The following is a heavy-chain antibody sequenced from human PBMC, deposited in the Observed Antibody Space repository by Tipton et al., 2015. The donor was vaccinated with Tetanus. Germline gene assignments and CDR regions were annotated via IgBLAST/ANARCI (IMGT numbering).Heavy chain of an antibody. Sequence: QLVQSGGGVVQPGGTLRVSWVASGFTLSPYAMHWVRQAPGKGLEGGTVTSFDATEQHYADSVKGRFTIYRDTSANTLWLQMSGLRVEDTAVYFCVRGRYGDYRTGYYYGMDVWGLGTMVTVSS. D-gene: IGHD4-17*01. J-gene: IGHJ6*02. CDR1: GFTLSPYA. V-gene: IGHV3-30*04. CDR2: TSFDATEQ. CDR3: VRGRYGDYRTGYYYGMDV.